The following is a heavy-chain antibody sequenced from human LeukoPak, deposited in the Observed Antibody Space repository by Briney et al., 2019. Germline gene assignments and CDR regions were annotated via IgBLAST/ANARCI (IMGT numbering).Heavy chain of an antibody. V-gene: IGHV3-23*01. CDR1: GFTFSNYA. J-gene: IGHJ6*03. CDR3: ARGVTTLDNYYYMDV. CDR2: ISGSASST. D-gene: IGHD4-23*01. Sequence: GGSLRLSCAASGFTFSNYAMSWVRQAPGKGLEWVSAISGSASSTYHADSVKGRFTISRDNSKNTLYLQMNSLRAEDTALYYCARGVTTLDNYYYMDVWGKGTTVTVSS.